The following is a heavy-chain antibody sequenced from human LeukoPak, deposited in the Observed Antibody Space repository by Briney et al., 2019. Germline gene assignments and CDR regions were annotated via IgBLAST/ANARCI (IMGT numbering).Heavy chain of an antibody. V-gene: IGHV3-21*01. CDR1: GFTFSDYT. D-gene: IGHD2-2*01. CDR3: ARASFGDYVDY. CDR2: IRSRTNDE. Sequence: GGSLRLSCAASGFTFSDYTMNWVRQAPGKGLEWVSSIRSRTNDEYYADSVKGRFTISRDNAKNSLYLQMNSLRVEDTAVYYCARASFGDYVDYWGQGTLVTVSS. J-gene: IGHJ4*02.